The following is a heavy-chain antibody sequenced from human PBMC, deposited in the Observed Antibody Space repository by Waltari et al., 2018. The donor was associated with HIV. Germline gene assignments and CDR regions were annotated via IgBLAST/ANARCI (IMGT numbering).Heavy chain of an antibody. V-gene: IGHV3-74*01. D-gene: IGHD4-4*01. CDR1: GFTFSNYW. Sequence: EVQLVESGGGSVQPGGSLRLSCAASGFTFSNYWMHWVRQAPGKGLVWGSRINSDGSSTSYADSVKGRFTISRDNAKNTVYLQMNSLRAEDMAVYYCARGGSKPLDYWGQGTLVTVSS. J-gene: IGHJ4*02. CDR3: ARGGSKPLDY. CDR2: INSDGSST.